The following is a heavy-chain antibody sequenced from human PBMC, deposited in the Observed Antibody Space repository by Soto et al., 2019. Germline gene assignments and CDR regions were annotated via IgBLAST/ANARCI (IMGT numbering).Heavy chain of an antibody. D-gene: IGHD3-10*01. Sequence: SETLSLTCAVSGGSISSGGYSWSWIRQPPGKGLEWIGYIYHSGSTYYNPSLESRVTISVDRSKNQFSLKLSSVTAADTAVYYCARGGITMVRGVGAFDIWGQGTMVTVSS. V-gene: IGHV4-30-2*01. CDR1: GGSISSGGYS. CDR3: ARGGITMVRGVGAFDI. J-gene: IGHJ3*02. CDR2: IYHSGST.